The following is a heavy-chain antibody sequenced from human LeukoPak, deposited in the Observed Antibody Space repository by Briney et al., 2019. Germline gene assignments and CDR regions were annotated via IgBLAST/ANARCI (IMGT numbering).Heavy chain of an antibody. CDR1: GGSISSSNW. V-gene: IGHV4-4*02. J-gene: IGHJ3*02. CDR3: ACLTTAEAFDI. Sequence: PSETLSLTCAVSGGSISSSNWWSWVRQPPGKGLEWIGEINHSGSTNYNPSLKSRVTISVDTSKNQFSLKLSSVTAADTAVYFCACLTTAEAFDIWGQGTMVTVSS. D-gene: IGHD3-22*01. CDR2: INHSGST.